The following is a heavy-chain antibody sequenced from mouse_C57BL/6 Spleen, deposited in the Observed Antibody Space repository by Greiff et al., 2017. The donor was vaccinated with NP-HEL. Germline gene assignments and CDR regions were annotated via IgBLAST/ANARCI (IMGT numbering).Heavy chain of an antibody. CDR1: GFTFSDYY. V-gene: IGHV5-16*01. CDR3: AREKAYYRGYFDY. D-gene: IGHD2-14*01. J-gene: IGHJ2*01. Sequence: EVQLVESEGGLVQPGSSMKLSCTASGFTFSDYYMAWVRQVPEKGLEWVANINYDGSSTYYLDSLKSRFIISRDNAKNILYLQMSSLKSEDTATYYCAREKAYYRGYFDYWGQGTTLTVSS. CDR2: INYDGSST.